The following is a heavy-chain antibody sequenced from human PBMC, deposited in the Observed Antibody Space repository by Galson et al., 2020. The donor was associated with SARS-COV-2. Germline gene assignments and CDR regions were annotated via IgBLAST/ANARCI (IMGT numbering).Heavy chain of an antibody. J-gene: IGHJ3*02. Sequence: GGSLSLSCAASGFTFSSYSMNWVRQAPGKGLEWVSSISSSSSYIYYPDPVNGRFTISRDNAKNSLYLQMNSLRAEDTAVYYCAGARVRDYYDISGYDNWERGDAFDIWGQRTIVTVSS. V-gene: IGHV3-21*01. CDR1: GFTFSSYS. CDR2: ISSSSSYI. D-gene: IGHD3-22*01. CDR3: AGARVRDYYDISGYDNWERGDAFDI.